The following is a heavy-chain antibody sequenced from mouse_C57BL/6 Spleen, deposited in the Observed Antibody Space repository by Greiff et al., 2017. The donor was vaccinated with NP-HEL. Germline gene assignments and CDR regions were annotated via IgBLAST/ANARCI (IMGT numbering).Heavy chain of an antibody. D-gene: IGHD3-3*01. Sequence: QVQLQQSGAELVRPGTSVKVSCKASGYAFTNYLIEWVKQRPGQGLEWIGVINPGSGGTNYNEKFKGKATLTADKSSSTAYMQLSSLTSEDSAVYFCARGGTYWFAYWGQGTLVTVSA. CDR2: INPGSGGT. CDR3: ARGGTYWFAY. J-gene: IGHJ3*01. V-gene: IGHV1-54*01. CDR1: GYAFTNYL.